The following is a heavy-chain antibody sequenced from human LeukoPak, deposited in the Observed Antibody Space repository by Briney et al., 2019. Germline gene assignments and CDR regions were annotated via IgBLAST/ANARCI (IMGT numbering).Heavy chain of an antibody. CDR2: ITSTSAYR. Sequence: GGSLRLSCVGSGFAFNAYTITWVRQAPGKGLEWVSSITSTSAYRQYADSVRGRFTISRDNAKNSLYLQMSSLRAEDTAVYYCARGGSFVEYWGQGTLVSVSS. V-gene: IGHV3-21*01. D-gene: IGHD3-10*01. CDR1: GFAFNAYT. J-gene: IGHJ4*02. CDR3: ARGGSFVEY.